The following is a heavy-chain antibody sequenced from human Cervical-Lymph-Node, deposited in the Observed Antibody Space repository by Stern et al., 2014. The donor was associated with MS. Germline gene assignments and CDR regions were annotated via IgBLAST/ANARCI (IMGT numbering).Heavy chain of an antibody. CDR2: IYHSGRA. J-gene: IGHJ4*01. CDR3: ARGYYFDY. CDR1: NYSISSGFY. V-gene: IGHV4-38-2*02. Sequence: VQLVESGPGLVKPSETLSLTCTVSNYSISSGFYWGWIRQPPGKGLEWMALIYHSGRAFYNASLESRVTVSVDTSRTQLSLELKSVTAADTAVYYCARGYYFDYWGPGTLVTVSS.